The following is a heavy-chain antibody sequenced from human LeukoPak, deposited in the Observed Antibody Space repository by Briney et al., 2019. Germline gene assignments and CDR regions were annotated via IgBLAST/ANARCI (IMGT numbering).Heavy chain of an antibody. CDR2: IYTSGST. J-gene: IGHJ5*02. D-gene: IGHD6-13*01. V-gene: IGHV4-4*07. CDR3: ARDSKSRKVAAAGWFDP. CDR1: GGSISSYY. Sequence: SETLSLTCTVSGGSISSYYWSWFRQPAGKGLEWIGRIYTSGSTSYNPSLKSRVTMSVDTSKNQFSLRLSSVTAADTAVYYCARDSKSRKVAAAGWFDPWGQGTLVTVSS.